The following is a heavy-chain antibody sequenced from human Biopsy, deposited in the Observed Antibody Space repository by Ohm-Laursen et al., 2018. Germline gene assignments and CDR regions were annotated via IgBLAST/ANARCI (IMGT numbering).Heavy chain of an antibody. J-gene: IGHJ5*02. CDR2: IVPMFGMA. Sequence: SSVKVSCKPAGDTFSSYEINWFRQAPGEGLEWMGGIVPMFGMANYAQKFQGRVTMTADESTTTAYMEVIRLTWEDTAVYYCARERGPHAGSFDRWGQGTLVTVSS. CDR1: GDTFSSYE. CDR3: ARERGPHAGSFDR. V-gene: IGHV1-69*01. D-gene: IGHD1-14*01.